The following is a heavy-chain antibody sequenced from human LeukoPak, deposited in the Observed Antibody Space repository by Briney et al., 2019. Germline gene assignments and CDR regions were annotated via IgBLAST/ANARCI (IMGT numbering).Heavy chain of an antibody. CDR2: INPSGGST. CDR1: GYTFTSYY. V-gene: IGHV1-46*01. CDR3: ARQAAMTPRNYYGMDV. D-gene: IGHD5-18*01. Sequence: GASVKVSCKASGYTFTSYYMHWVRQAPGQGLEWMGIINPSGGSTSYAQKFQGRVTMTRDTSTSTVYMELSSLRSEDTAVYYCARQAAMTPRNYYGMDVWGKGTTVTVSS. J-gene: IGHJ6*04.